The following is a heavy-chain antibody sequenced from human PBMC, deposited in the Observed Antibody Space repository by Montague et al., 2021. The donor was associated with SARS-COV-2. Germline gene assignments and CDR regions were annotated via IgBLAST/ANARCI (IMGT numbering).Heavy chain of an antibody. J-gene: IGHJ6*02. V-gene: IGHV6-1*01. CDR1: GDSVSSNSAA. CDR3: ASGRMVPYSSSWTTLYYYGMDV. Sequence: CASSGDSVSSNSAAWNWIRQSPSRGLEWLGRTYYRSKWYNDYAVSVKRRITINPDTSKNQFSLQLNSVTPEDTAVYYCASGRMVPYSSSWTTLYYYGMDVWGQGTTVTVSS. D-gene: IGHD6-13*01. CDR2: TYYRSKWYN.